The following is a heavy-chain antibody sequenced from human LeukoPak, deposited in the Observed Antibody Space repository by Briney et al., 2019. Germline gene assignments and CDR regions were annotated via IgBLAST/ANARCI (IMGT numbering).Heavy chain of an antibody. CDR3: ATEYSSGKNFDY. J-gene: IGHJ4*02. D-gene: IGHD6-19*01. V-gene: IGHV1-24*01. Sequence: ASVKVSCKVPGYTLTELSMHWVRQAPGKGLEWMGGFDPEDGETIYAQKFQGRVTMTEDTSTDTAYMELSSLRSEDTAVYYCATEYSSGKNFDYWGQGTLVTVSS. CDR2: FDPEDGET. CDR1: GYTLTELS.